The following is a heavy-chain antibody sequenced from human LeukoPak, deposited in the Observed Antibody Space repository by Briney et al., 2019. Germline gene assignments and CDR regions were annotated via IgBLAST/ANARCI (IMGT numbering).Heavy chain of an antibody. D-gene: IGHD3-16*02. CDR1: GGSISSSSYY. CDR3: ARHDYDYVWGSYRPYYFDY. CDR2: IYYSGST. J-gene: IGHJ4*02. V-gene: IGHV4-39*01. Sequence: PSETLSLTCTDSGGSISSSSYYWGWIRQPPGKGLEWIGSIYYSGSTYYNPSLKSRVTISVDTSKNQFSLKLSSVTAADTAVYYCARHDYDYVWGSYRPYYFDYWGQGTLVTVSS.